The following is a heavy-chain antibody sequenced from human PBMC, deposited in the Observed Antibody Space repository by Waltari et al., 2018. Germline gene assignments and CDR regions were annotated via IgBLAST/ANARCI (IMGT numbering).Heavy chain of an antibody. J-gene: IGHJ5*02. V-gene: IGHV3-30-3*01. Sequence: QVQLVESGGGVVQPGRSLRLSCAASGFTFSSYAMHWVRQAPGKGLSGGAVIAKDGSNKYYAEAVKGRFTIARDNSKNTLYLQMNSLRAEDTAVYYCARASLEYSSSGDWFDPWGQGTLVTVSS. D-gene: IGHD6-6*01. CDR1: GFTFSSYA. CDR3: ARASLEYSSSGDWFDP. CDR2: IAKDGSNK.